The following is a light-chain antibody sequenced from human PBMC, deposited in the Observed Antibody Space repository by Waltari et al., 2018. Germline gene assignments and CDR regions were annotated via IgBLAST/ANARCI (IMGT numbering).Light chain of an antibody. CDR2: GGS. Sequence: DIQMTQSPSTLSPSVGDRVTITCRASQNINTYLAWYQHKPGKAPKLLIYGGSTLESGVPLRFSGSGSGTEFTLTISSLQPDDFATYYCQRYNSYSNTFGQGTKLEIK. J-gene: IGKJ2*01. CDR3: QRYNSYSNT. CDR1: QNINTY. V-gene: IGKV1-5*01.